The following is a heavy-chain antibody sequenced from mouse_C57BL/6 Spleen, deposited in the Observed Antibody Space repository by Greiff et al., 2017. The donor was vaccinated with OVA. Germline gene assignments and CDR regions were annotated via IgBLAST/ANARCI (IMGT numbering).Heavy chain of an antibody. V-gene: IGHV1-55*01. CDR3: ARREGWLLRYYFDY. CDR1: GYTFTSYW. D-gene: IGHD2-3*01. J-gene: IGHJ2*01. Sequence: QVQLQQPGAELVKPGASVKMSCKASGYTFTSYWITWVKQRPGQGLEWIGDIYPGSGSTNYNEKFKSKATLTVDTSSSTAYMQLSSLTSEDSAVYYCARREGWLLRYYFDYWGQGTTLTVSS. CDR2: IYPGSGST.